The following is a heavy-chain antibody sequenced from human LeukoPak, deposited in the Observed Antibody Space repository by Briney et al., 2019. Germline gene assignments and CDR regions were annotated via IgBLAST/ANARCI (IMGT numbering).Heavy chain of an antibody. CDR1: GFTFSDYY. D-gene: IGHD6-19*01. CDR2: ISSSGSST. J-gene: IGHJ5*02. V-gene: IGHV3-11*01. CDR3: VRSSSGSLGGS. Sequence: GGSLRLSCAAPGFTFSDYYMSWFCRAPLKGLDWVTYISSSGSSTYYADSVKGRFTISRDNARNSLYLQMNSLRAEDTAVYYCVRSSSGSLGGSWGQGTLVTVSS.